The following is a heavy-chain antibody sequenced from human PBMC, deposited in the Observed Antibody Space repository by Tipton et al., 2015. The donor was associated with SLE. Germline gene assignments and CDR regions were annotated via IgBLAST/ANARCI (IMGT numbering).Heavy chain of an antibody. CDR3: ARGQISAHVFDI. CDR2: INHSGST. CDR1: GGSFSGYY. D-gene: IGHD3-10*01. Sequence: TLSLTCAVYGGSFSGYYWSWIRQPPGKGLEWIGEINHSGSTNYNPSLKMRATISVDTSKNQLSLKLSSVTAADSAVYYCARGQISAHVFDIWGQGTMVTVS. J-gene: IGHJ3*02. V-gene: IGHV4-34*01.